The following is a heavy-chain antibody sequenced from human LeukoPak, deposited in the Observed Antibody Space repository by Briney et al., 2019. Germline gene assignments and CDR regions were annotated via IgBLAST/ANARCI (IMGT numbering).Heavy chain of an antibody. CDR2: ISGSGGST. CDR3: AKVWTAYSDDYFDY. D-gene: IGHD3/OR15-3a*01. CDR1: GFTFSSYG. J-gene: IGHJ4*02. V-gene: IGHV3-23*01. Sequence: GGSLRLSCASSGFTFSSYGMSWVRQAPGKGLECVSSISGSGGSTNHADSVKGRFTISRDNSKNTLYLQMNSLRAEDTAVYYCAKVWTAYSDDYFDYWGQGTLVTVSS.